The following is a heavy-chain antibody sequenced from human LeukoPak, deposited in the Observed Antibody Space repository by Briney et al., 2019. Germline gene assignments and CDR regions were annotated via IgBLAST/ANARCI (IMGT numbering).Heavy chain of an antibody. J-gene: IGHJ4*02. Sequence: GGSLRLSCAASGFSFSSYWMTWVRQAPGKGLEWVSLISWDGGSTYYADSVEGRFTISRDNSKNSLYLQMNSLRTEDTALYYCAKDVGYSYALAYWGQGTLVTVSS. CDR1: GFSFSSYW. CDR2: ISWDGGST. D-gene: IGHD5-18*01. V-gene: IGHV3-43*01. CDR3: AKDVGYSYALAY.